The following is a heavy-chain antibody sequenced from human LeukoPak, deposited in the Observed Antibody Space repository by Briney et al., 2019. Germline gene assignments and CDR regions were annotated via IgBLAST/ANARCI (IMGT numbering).Heavy chain of an antibody. CDR1: GGSISSSSYY. CDR3: ARCLYGSGSYQNDY. D-gene: IGHD3-10*01. Sequence: SETLSLTCTVSGGSISSSSYYWGWLRQPPGKGLEWIGSISYSGSTYYNPSLKSRVTISVDTSKNQFSLKLSSVTAADTAVYYCARCLYGSGSYQNDYWGQGTLVTVSS. J-gene: IGHJ4*02. CDR2: ISYSGST. V-gene: IGHV4-39*01.